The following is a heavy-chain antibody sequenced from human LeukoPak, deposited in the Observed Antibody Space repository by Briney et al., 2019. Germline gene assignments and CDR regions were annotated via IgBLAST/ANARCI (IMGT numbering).Heavy chain of an antibody. Sequence: SETLSLTCTVSGGSISSSDYYWGWVRQPPGKWLGWIGSIFYSGAAHCNPSLKSRVTMSVDTSKNQFSLKLGSVTAADTAVYYCARGGYSGYDWDYWGQGTLVTVSS. D-gene: IGHD5-12*01. V-gene: IGHV4-39*07. CDR3: ARGGYSGYDWDY. J-gene: IGHJ4*02. CDR1: GGSISSSDYY. CDR2: IFYSGAA.